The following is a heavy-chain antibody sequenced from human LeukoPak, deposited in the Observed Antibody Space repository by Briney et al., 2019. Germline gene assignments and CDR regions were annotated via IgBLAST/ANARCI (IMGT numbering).Heavy chain of an antibody. D-gene: IGHD2-2*01. CDR2: IRSKAYGGAT. CDR1: GFTFGDYA. CDR3: TRAYTQLGFDP. V-gene: IGHV3-49*03. Sequence: GGSLRLSCTASGFTFGDYAMSWFRQAPGKGLEWVGFIRSKAYGGATEYAASVKGRFTISRDDSKSIAYLQMNSLKTEDTAVYYCTRAYTQLGFDPWGQGTLVTVSS. J-gene: IGHJ5*02.